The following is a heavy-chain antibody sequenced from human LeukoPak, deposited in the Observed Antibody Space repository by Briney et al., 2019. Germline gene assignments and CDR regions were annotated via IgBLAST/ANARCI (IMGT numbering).Heavy chain of an antibody. CDR1: GGSFSDYF. Sequence: SETLSLTCAVYGGSFSDYFWGWIRQPPGKGLEWIGEINHSGRTYYNPSLKSRVTISVDTSKNQFSLNLSSVTAADTAVYYCARDVVVVPAAIHYGMDAWGQGTTVTVSS. CDR2: INHSGRT. V-gene: IGHV4-34*01. CDR3: ARDVVVVPAAIHYGMDA. J-gene: IGHJ6*02. D-gene: IGHD2-2*01.